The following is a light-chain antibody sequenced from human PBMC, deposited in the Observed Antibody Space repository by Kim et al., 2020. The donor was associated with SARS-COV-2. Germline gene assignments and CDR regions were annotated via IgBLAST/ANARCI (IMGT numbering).Light chain of an antibody. Sequence: QPITCSCTGTNNDIGTCNYVSWYQQRPGKAPKLLIYDVTSRPSGISTRFSGAKSGNAGSLTISGLQAEDEADYYCSSYTSNSALVVVGGGTQLTVL. CDR1: NNDIGTCNY. J-gene: IGLJ2*01. V-gene: IGLV2-14*03. CDR2: DVT. CDR3: SSYTSNSALVV.